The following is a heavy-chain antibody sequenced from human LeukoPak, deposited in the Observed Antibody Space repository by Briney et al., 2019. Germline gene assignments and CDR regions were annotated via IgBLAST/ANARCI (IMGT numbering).Heavy chain of an antibody. V-gene: IGHV3-53*01. CDR1: GFTFNNYA. CDR3: ARDLDSCSGGSCYSFHY. D-gene: IGHD2-15*01. CDR2: IHSGGGT. J-gene: IGHJ4*02. Sequence: PGGSLTLSCAASGFTFNNYAMSWVRQAPGKGLEWVSLIHSGGGTYYADSVKGRFTISGDNSKNTLYLQMNSLRPEDTAVYYCARDLDSCSGGSCYSFHYWGQGTLVTVSS.